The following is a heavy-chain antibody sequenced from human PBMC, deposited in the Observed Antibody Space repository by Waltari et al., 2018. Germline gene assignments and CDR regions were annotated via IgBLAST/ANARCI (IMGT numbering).Heavy chain of an antibody. CDR2: MNPNSGNT. J-gene: IGHJ5*02. CDR1: GYTFTSYD. V-gene: IGHV1-8*03. D-gene: IGHD6-6*01. CDR3: ARAPYSSSPNWFDP. Sequence: QVQLVQSGAEVKKPGASVKVSCKASGYTFTSYDINWVRQATGQGLEWMGWMNPNSGNTGYAQKFHGRVTITRNTSRSTAYMELSSLRSEDTAVYYCARAPYSSSPNWFDPWGQGTLVTVSS.